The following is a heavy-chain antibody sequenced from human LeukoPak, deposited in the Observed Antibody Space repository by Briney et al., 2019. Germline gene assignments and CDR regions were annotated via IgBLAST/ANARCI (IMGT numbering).Heavy chain of an antibody. J-gene: IGHJ4*02. CDR1: GFTFSSYA. Sequence: GSLRLSCAASGFTFSSYATSWVRQAPGKGLEWVSAISGSGGRTYYADSVKARFNISRDNSKNTLYLQMNSLRAEDTAVYYCAKGGVPAAPFDYWGQGTLVTVSS. CDR2: ISGSGGRT. CDR3: AKGGVPAAPFDY. V-gene: IGHV3-23*01. D-gene: IGHD2-2*01.